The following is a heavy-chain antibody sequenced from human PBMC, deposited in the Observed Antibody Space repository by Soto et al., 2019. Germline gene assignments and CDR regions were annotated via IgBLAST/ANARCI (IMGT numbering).Heavy chain of an antibody. CDR1: GDSISGGSSF. V-gene: IGHV4-30-4*01. CDR3: AQLSCTSSTCYFPGWFAP. D-gene: IGHD2-2*01. J-gene: IGHJ5*02. CDR2: VYYSGSS. Sequence: QVQLQESGPGLVKPSETLSLTCTVSGDSISGGSSFWSWIRQPPGKGLEWLANVYYSGSSYYNPSLKSRLNISVDTTKNQFSLQLKSMTAADTAVYYCAQLSCTSSTCYFPGWFAPWGQGTLVTVSS.